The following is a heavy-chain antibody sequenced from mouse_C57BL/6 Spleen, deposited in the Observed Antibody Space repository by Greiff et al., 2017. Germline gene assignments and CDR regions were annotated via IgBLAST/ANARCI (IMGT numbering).Heavy chain of an antibody. J-gene: IGHJ3*01. V-gene: IGHV1-9*01. CDR2: ILPGGGST. CDR1: GYTFTGYW. CDR3: ARTYYDYDEEVAFAD. Sequence: QVQLQQSGAELMKPGASVKLSCKATGYTFTGYWIEWVKQRPGHGLEWIGEILPGGGSTNYNEKFKGKATFTADTSSNTAYMQLSSLTTEDSAIYYCARTYYDYDEEVAFADWGQGTLVTVSA. D-gene: IGHD2-4*01.